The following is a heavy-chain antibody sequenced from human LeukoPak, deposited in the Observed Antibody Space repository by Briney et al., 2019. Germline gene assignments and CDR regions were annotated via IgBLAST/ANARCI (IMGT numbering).Heavy chain of an antibody. CDR3: AKDGGSTWLSDC. D-gene: IGHD6-13*01. V-gene: IGHV3-11*04. CDR1: GFTFSDYY. Sequence: GGSLRLSCAASGFTFSDYYMSWIRQAPGKGLEWVSYISSSGNTTYHADSVKGRFTISRDNAKNSLYLQMSSLRAEDTAVYYCAKDGGSTWLSDCGGQARLPTVSS. CDR2: ISSSGNTT. J-gene: IGHJ4*02.